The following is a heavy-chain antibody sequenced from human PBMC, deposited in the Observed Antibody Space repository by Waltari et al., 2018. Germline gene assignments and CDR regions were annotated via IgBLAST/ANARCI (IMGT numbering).Heavy chain of an antibody. J-gene: IGHJ5*02. CDR1: GFPFSSYA. CDR3: ANANSSSWYFWA. V-gene: IGHV3-23*04. CDR2: ISGSGGST. D-gene: IGHD6-13*01. Sequence: EVQLVESGGGLVQPGGSLRLSCAASGFPFSSYAMNWVRQAPGKGLEWGSAISGSGGSTYYADSVKGRFTISRDNAKNTLYLQMNSLRAEDTAVYYCANANSSSWYFWAWGQGTLVTVSS.